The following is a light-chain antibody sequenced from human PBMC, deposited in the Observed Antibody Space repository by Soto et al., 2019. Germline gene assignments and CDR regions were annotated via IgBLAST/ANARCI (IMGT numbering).Light chain of an antibody. CDR1: SSDIGAYNY. CDR2: HVS. CDR3: SAYSSISVV. Sequence: QSALTQPASVSGSPGQSITISCTGTSSDIGAYNYVSWYQQRPGKAPKLVIYHVSYRPSGVSDRFSGSKSANTASLTISGIQPEDEADYHCSAYSSISVVFGGGTKLTVL. J-gene: IGLJ2*01. V-gene: IGLV2-14*03.